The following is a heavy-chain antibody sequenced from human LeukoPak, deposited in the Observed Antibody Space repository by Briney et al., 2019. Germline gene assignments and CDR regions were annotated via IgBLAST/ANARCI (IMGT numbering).Heavy chain of an antibody. CDR3: ARTRITIFGVAPWGDYYGMDV. CDR2: INPSGGRT. V-gene: IGHV1-46*01. J-gene: IGHJ6*02. Sequence: ASVKVSCKASGYTFTSYYMHWVRPAPGQGLEWMGIINPSGGRTSYAQKLQGRVTMTRDTSTTTVYMELSSLRSEDTAVYYCARTRITIFGVAPWGDYYGMDVWGQGTTVTVSS. CDR1: GYTFTSYY. D-gene: IGHD3-3*01.